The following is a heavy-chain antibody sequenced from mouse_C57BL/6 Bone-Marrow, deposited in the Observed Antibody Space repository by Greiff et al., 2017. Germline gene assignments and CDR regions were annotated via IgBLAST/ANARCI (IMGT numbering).Heavy chain of an antibody. CDR2: IHPYHGDT. V-gene: IGHV1-37*01. CDR3: ARELRRYFDY. D-gene: IGHD1-1*01. CDR1: GYSFTGYF. J-gene: IGHJ2*01. Sequence: EVQLQQSGPELVKPGASVKISCKASGYSFTGYFMTWVKQSHGKSLEWIGRIHPYHGDTFYNQKLKGQATLHVDKSSITANLELRILTSEDFAVYYCARELRRYFDYWGQGTTLTVSS.